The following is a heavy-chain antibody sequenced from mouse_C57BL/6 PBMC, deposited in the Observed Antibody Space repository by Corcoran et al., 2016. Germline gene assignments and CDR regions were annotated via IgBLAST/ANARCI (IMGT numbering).Heavy chain of an antibody. V-gene: IGHV1-80*01. J-gene: IGHJ2*01. Sequence: QFRLQQSGAQLVKPGASVKISCKASSYAFCSYWLNWVKRRHGRGLEWIGQIYPGAGDTNYNGKFKGKATLTADKSSSTAYMQLRSLTSEDSAVYFCARWAKGYFDYWGQGTTLTVSS. CDR1: SYAFCSYW. D-gene: IGHD3-1*01. CDR3: ARWAKGYFDY. CDR2: IYPGAGDT.